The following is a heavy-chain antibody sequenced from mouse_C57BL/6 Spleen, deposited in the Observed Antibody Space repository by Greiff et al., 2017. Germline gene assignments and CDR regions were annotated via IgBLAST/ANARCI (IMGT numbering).Heavy chain of an antibody. CDR2: IRNKANGYTT. Sequence: EVKLQESGGGLVQPGGSLSLSCAASGFTFTDYYMSWVRQPPGKALEWLGFIRNKANGYTTEYSATVKGRFTISRDNSQSILYLQMNALRAEDSATYYCARYFRDYDWFAYWGQGTLVTVSA. CDR1: GFTFTDYY. CDR3: ARYFRDYDWFAY. D-gene: IGHD2-4*01. V-gene: IGHV7-3*01. J-gene: IGHJ3*01.